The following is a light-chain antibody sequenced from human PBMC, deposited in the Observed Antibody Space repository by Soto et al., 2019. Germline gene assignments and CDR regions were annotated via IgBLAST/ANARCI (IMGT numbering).Light chain of an antibody. CDR3: LQDYTYPRT. CDR1: QGIRND. J-gene: IGKJ1*01. CDR2: GSS. V-gene: IGKV1-6*01. Sequence: AIQMTQSPSSLSASVGDRVTITCRASQGIRNDLGWYQQKPGKAPKVLIYGSSNLQSGVPSRFRGSGSGTEFTLTISSLKPEDFATYYCLQDYTYPRTFGQGTKVEI.